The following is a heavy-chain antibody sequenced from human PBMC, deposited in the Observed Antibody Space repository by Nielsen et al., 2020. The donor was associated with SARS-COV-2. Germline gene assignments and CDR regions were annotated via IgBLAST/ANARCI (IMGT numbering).Heavy chain of an antibody. Sequence: LETLSLTCTVSGGSISSYYWSWIRQPPGKGLEWIGYIYYSGSTNYNPSLKSRITISVDTSKNQFSLKLSSVTAADTAVYYCARAEMATTQIVGATKFDYWGQGTLVTVSS. CDR1: GGSISSYY. V-gene: IGHV4-59*12. J-gene: IGHJ4*02. D-gene: IGHD1-26*01. CDR3: ARAEMATTQIVGATKFDY. CDR2: IYYSGST.